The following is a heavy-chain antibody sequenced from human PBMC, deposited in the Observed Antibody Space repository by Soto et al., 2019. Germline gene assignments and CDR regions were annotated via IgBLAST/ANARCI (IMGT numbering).Heavy chain of an antibody. J-gene: IGHJ4*02. CDR2: IDPSGGST. D-gene: IGHD3-3*01. CDR3: ARDLTGGPTYYDFWSGYSPVDY. Sequence: ASVKVSCKASGYNFTSYFMHWVRQAPGQGLEWMGIIDPSGGSTSYAQKFQGRVSMNRDTSTSTVYMDLSSLRSEDTAVYYCARDLTGGPTYYDFWSGYSPVDYWGLGTLVTVSS. CDR1: GYNFTSYF. V-gene: IGHV1-46*01.